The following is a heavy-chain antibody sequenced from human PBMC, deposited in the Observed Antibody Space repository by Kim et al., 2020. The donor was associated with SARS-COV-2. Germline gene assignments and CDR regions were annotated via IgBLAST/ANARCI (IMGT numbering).Heavy chain of an antibody. CDR2: IYRGGTPI. V-gene: IGHV3-48*04. Sequence: GGSLRLSCAASGFILSDNSMNWVRQAPGKGLEWLSDIYRGGTPIFAAYSVSGLSSSCRDTAKTPFYLQMSRQSAEDTAVYYWVRNQRHTAFDDWGHGTMV. CDR1: GFILSDNS. D-gene: IGHD4-17*01. CDR3: VRNQRHTAFDD. J-gene: IGHJ3*01.